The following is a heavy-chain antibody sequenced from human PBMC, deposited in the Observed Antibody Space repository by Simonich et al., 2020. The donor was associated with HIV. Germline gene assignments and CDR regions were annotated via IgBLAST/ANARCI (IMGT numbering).Heavy chain of an antibody. CDR1: GASFRGYY. Sequence: QVQLQQWGAGLLKPSETLSLTCAVYGASFRGYYWSWIRQPPGKGLEWFGEINHSGSPNYNPSLKSRVTISVDTSKNQFSLKLSSVTAADTAVYYCARGFYQRLYYFDYWGQGTLVTVPS. CDR2: INHSGSP. J-gene: IGHJ4*02. D-gene: IGHD2-2*01. CDR3: ARGFYQRLYYFDY. V-gene: IGHV4-34*01.